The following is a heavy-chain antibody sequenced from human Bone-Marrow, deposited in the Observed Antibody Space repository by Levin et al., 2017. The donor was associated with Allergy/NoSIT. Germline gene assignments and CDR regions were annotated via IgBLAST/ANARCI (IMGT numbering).Heavy chain of an antibody. CDR1: GFDFSSRG. D-gene: IGHD3-22*01. J-gene: IGHJ6*02. CDR3: ASEDYYDSGGYYQYAMDV. Sequence: GGSLRLSCAASGFDFSSRGMYWVRQAPGKGLEWVAVIWYDGSNTYYTESVKGRFTISRDNSKNTLHLQMNNLRADDTAVYYCASEDYYDSGGYYQYAMDVWGQGTTVIVSS. CDR2: IWYDGSNT. V-gene: IGHV3-33*01.